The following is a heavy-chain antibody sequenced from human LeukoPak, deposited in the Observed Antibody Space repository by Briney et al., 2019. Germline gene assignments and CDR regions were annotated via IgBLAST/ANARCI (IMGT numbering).Heavy chain of an antibody. CDR2: IIPIFGTA. J-gene: IGHJ4*02. V-gene: IGHV1-69*13. Sequence: SVKVSCKXSGGTFSSYAISWVRQAPGQGLEWMGGIIPIFGTANYSQKFQGRVTITADESTSTAYMELSSLRSEDTAVYYCAILLWFGEFVDYWGQRTLVTVSS. D-gene: IGHD3-10*01. CDR1: GGTFSSYA. CDR3: AILLWFGEFVDY.